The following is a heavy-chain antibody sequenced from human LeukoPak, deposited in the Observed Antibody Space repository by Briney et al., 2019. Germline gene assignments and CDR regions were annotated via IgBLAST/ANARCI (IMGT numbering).Heavy chain of an antibody. CDR1: GFSFSSYG. Sequence: GGSLRLSCIPSGFSFSSYGMHWVRQAPGKGLEWVSAISNNGGYTYYADSVQGRFTISRDNSKSTLCLQMNSLRAEDTAVYYCAKQLGYCSDGSCYFPYWGQGTLVTVSS. J-gene: IGHJ4*02. D-gene: IGHD2-15*01. V-gene: IGHV3-23*01. CDR3: AKQLGYCSDGSCYFPY. CDR2: ISNNGGYT.